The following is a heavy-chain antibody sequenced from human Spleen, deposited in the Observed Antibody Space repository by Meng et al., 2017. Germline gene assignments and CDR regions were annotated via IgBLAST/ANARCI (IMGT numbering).Heavy chain of an antibody. CDR2: INHSGST. J-gene: IGHJ4*02. D-gene: IGHD3-22*01. V-gene: IGHV4-34*01. CDR3: ARTQYYYDSSGYYY. Sequence: SDTLSLTCAVYGGSFSGYYWSWIRQPPGKGLEWIGEINHSGSTNYNPSLKSRVTISVDTSKNQFSLKLSSVTAADTAVYYCARTQYYYDSSGYYYWGQGTLVTGYS. CDR1: GGSFSGYY.